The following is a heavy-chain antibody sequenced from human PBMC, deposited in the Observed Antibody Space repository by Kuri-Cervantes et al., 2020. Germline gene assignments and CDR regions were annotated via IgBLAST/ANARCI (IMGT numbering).Heavy chain of an antibody. V-gene: IGHV1-8*01. Sequence: ALVKVSCKASGYTFTSYDINWVRQATGQGLEWMGWMNPNSGNTGYAQKFQGRVTITADESTSTAYMELSSLRSEDTAVYYCARVPQPYGDYFFGWFDPWGQGTLVTVSS. CDR3: ARVPQPYGDYFFGWFDP. CDR1: GYTFTSYD. D-gene: IGHD4-17*01. J-gene: IGHJ5*02. CDR2: MNPNSGNT.